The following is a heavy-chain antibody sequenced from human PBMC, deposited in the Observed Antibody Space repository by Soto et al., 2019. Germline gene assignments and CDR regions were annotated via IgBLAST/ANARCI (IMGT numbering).Heavy chain of an antibody. CDR3: ARGQEGVVATH. CDR2: VKDGGHT. Sequence: QVQLQQWGAGLLKPSETLSLNCAVTGGSLSGYYWSWIRQPPGKGLEWIGEVKDGGHTNYSPSLRGXDTXSXGTSNNQFSLRLNSVTAADTGVYYCARGQEGVVATHWDQGSLVTVSS. V-gene: IGHV4-34*01. CDR1: GGSLSGYY. D-gene: IGHD5-12*01. J-gene: IGHJ4*02.